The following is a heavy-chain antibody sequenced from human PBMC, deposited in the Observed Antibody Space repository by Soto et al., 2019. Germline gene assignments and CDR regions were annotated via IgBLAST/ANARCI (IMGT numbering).Heavy chain of an antibody. Sequence: PGGSLRLSCAASGFPFSDYYMSWIRQAPGKGLEWVSSIGSSSYTNYADSVKGRFTISRDNAKNSLYLQMNSLRAEDTAVYYCARRRPTGYYNYWGQGTLVTVSA. D-gene: IGHD3-9*01. CDR2: IGSSSYT. J-gene: IGHJ4*02. CDR1: GFPFSDYY. CDR3: ARRRPTGYYNY. V-gene: IGHV3-11*03.